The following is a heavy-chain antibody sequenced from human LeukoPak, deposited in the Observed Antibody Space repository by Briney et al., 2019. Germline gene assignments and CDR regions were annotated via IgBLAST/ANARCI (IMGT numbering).Heavy chain of an antibody. Sequence: SSVALSLTCTVSGGSISSNYYYWGWIRQPPGRGLEWIGEIYHSGSTNYSPSLKSRVTISIDTSENQFSLKLTSVTAADPAVYYCARDRPGGSSLDYWGQGTLVTVSS. CDR1: GGSISSNYYY. CDR2: IYHSGST. J-gene: IGHJ4*02. D-gene: IGHD6-13*01. CDR3: ARDRPGGSSLDY. V-gene: IGHV4-39*07.